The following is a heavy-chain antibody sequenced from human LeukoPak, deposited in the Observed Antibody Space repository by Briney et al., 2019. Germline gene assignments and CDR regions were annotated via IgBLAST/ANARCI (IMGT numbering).Heavy chain of an antibody. CDR1: GGSISKYF. CDR3: ARAGTTSGTITDY. Sequence: SETLSLTCTVSGGSISKYFWTWIRQPPGKGLEYIGYIYYSGSTNYNPSLKSRVTISLDTSKNQFSLKLSSVTAAGTAVYYCARAGTTSGTITDYWGQGTLVTVSS. J-gene: IGHJ4*02. D-gene: IGHD3-9*01. CDR2: IYYSGST. V-gene: IGHV4-59*08.